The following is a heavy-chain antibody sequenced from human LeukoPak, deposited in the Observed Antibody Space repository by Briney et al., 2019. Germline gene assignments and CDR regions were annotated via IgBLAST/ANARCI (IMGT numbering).Heavy chain of an antibody. V-gene: IGHV4-59*01. D-gene: IGHD3-3*01. Sequence: SETLSLTCTVSGGSISSYYWSWIRQPPGKGLEWIGYIYYSGSTNYNPSLKSRVTISADTSKNQFSLKLSSVTAADTAVYYCARGVEWLLNDYYFDYWGQGTLVTVSS. CDR1: GGSISSYY. CDR3: ARGVEWLLNDYYFDY. J-gene: IGHJ4*02. CDR2: IYYSGST.